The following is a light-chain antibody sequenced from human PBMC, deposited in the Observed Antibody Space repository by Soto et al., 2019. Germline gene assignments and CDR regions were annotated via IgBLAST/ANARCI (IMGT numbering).Light chain of an antibody. Sequence: DIQMTQSPSTLSASVGDRVTITCRASQSISSWLAWYQQKPGKAPKLLIYKASSLESGVPSRFSGSGSGTEFPLTISSLQPDDFTTYSCQLYNNYPWTFGQGTKVEIK. CDR1: QSISSW. CDR3: QLYNNYPWT. J-gene: IGKJ1*01. V-gene: IGKV1-5*03. CDR2: KAS.